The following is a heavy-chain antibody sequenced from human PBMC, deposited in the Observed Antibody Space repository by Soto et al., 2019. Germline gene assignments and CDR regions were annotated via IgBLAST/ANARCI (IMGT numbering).Heavy chain of an antibody. J-gene: IGHJ6*02. CDR1: GGTFSSYA. CDR2: IIPIFGTA. D-gene: IGHD6-13*01. CDR3: ASPTRIAAAGTLRDYYYYYGMDV. Sequence: SVKVSCKASGGTFSSYAISWVRQAPGQGLEWMGGIIPIFGTANYAQKFQGRVTITADKSTSTAYMGLSSLRSEDTAVYYCASPTRIAAAGTLRDYYYYYGMDVWGQGTTVTVSS. V-gene: IGHV1-69*06.